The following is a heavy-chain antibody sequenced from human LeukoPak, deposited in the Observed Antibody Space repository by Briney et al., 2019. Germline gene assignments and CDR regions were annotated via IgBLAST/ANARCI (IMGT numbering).Heavy chain of an antibody. V-gene: IGHV1-18*01. CDR1: GYTFTDYG. Sequence: ASVKVSCKASGYTFTDYGIQWVRQAPGQGLEWMSWGSTFNGHRLYGQRFQGRVTMTTDPSTTTVYMELTRLTSDDTALYYCARDAVGARAFDVWGQGTMVTVSS. D-gene: IGHD1-26*01. J-gene: IGHJ3*01. CDR2: GSTFNGHR. CDR3: ARDAVGARAFDV.